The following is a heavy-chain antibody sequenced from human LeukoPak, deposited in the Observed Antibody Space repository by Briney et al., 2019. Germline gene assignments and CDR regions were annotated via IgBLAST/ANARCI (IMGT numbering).Heavy chain of an antibody. V-gene: IGHV3-23*01. Sequence: GGSLRLSCAASGFTFSSYAMSWVRQAPGKGLEWVSAISGSGGSTYYADSVKGRFTISRDNSKNTLYLQMNSLRAEDTAVYYCAKGIWLGEVEGDFDYWGQGTLVTVSS. CDR1: GFTFSSYA. CDR2: ISGSGGST. CDR3: AKGIWLGEVEGDFDY. J-gene: IGHJ4*02. D-gene: IGHD3-10*01.